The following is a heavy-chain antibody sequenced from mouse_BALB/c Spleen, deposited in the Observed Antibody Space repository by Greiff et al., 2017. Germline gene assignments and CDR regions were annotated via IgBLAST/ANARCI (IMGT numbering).Heavy chain of an antibody. CDR3: AREPYDYDDAMDY. CDR2: ISYSGST. J-gene: IGHJ4*01. V-gene: IGHV3-2*02. Sequence: EVKLQESGPGLVKPSQSLSLTCTVTGYSITSDYAWNWIRQFPGNKLEWMGYISYSGSTSYNPSLKSRISITRDTSKNQFFLQLNSVTTEDTATYYCAREPYDYDDAMDYWGQGTSVTVSS. D-gene: IGHD2-4*01. CDR1: GYSITSDYA.